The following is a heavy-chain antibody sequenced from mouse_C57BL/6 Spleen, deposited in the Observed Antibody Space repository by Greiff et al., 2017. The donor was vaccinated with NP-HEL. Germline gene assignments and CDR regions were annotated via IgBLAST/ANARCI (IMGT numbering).Heavy chain of an antibody. CDR2: ISSGSSTS. CDR3: ARPDWVWYFDV. J-gene: IGHJ1*03. D-gene: IGHD4-1*01. Sequence: EVHLVESGGGLVKPGGSLKLSCAASGFTFSDYGMHWVRQAPEKGLEWVAYISSGSSTSYYADTVKGRFTISRDNAKNTLFLQMTSLRSEDTAMYYCARPDWVWYFDVWGTGTTVTVSS. CDR1: GFTFSDYG. V-gene: IGHV5-17*01.